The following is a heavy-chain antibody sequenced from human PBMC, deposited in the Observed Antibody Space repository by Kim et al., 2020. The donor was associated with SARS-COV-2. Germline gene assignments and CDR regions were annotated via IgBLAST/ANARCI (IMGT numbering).Heavy chain of an antibody. Sequence: RFTISRDNSKNTRYLQVNSLRAEDTAVYYCAKDRGYYDSSGYYYVDGADYWGQGTLVTVSS. V-gene: IGHV3-23*01. J-gene: IGHJ4*02. D-gene: IGHD3-22*01. CDR3: AKDRGYYDSSGYYYVDGADY.